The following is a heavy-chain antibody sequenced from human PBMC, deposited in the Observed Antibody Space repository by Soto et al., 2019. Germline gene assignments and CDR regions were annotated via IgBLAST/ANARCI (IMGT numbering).Heavy chain of an antibody. V-gene: IGHV1-3*01. Sequence: ASVKVSCKASGYTFTSYAMHWVRQAPGQRLEWMGWINAGNGNTKYSQKFQGRVTITRDTSASTAYMELSSLRSEDTAVYYCARNQNDFWSGYYTQTNYYYYYMDVWGKGTTVTV. J-gene: IGHJ6*03. CDR1: GYTFTSYA. CDR3: ARNQNDFWSGYYTQTNYYYYYMDV. CDR2: INAGNGNT. D-gene: IGHD3-3*01.